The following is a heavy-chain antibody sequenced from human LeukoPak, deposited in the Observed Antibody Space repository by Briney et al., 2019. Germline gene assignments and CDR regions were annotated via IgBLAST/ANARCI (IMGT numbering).Heavy chain of an antibody. CDR2: TRSKANSYTT. Sequence: GPLSLSCAASGFTFSYHYMDWVRPAPGKGLEWVGRTRSKANSYTTQYGASVKGRFAISRDDAKNSLHLQMNSLKTEDPAVYYCAREAVAGRSFFDYWGQGTLVTVSS. J-gene: IGHJ4*02. CDR1: GFTFSYHY. CDR3: AREAVAGRSFFDY. D-gene: IGHD6-19*01. V-gene: IGHV3-72*01.